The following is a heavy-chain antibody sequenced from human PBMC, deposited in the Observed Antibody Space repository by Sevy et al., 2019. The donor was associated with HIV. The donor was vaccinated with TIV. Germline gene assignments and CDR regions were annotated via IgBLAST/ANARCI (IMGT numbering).Heavy chain of an antibody. CDR3: ATTKDYYESSGYPFDD. CDR2: FDPEEGET. V-gene: IGHV1-24*01. D-gene: IGHD3-22*01. Sequence: ASVKVSCKVSGYTLTKLSINWVRQAPGKGLEWMGGFDPEEGETFYSQKFQGRVTMTEDTSTDTAYMELGSLRSEDTAVYYCATTKDYYESSGYPFDDWGQGTPVTVSS. J-gene: IGHJ4*02. CDR1: GYTLTKLS.